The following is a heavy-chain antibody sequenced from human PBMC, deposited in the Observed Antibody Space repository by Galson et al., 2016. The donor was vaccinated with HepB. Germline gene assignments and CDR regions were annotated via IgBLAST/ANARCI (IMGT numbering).Heavy chain of an antibody. CDR3: ARDNQGYCTNGVCNALSF. D-gene: IGHD2-8*01. J-gene: IGHJ4*02. CDR1: GFMFSSYS. Sequence: SLRLSCAASGFMFSSYSMHWVRQAPGKGLEWVAAIWCDGSNKYFADSVKGRFTISRDNSKNTLYLQMNSLRAEDTAVYYCARDNQGYCTNGVCNALSFWGQGTLVTVSS. V-gene: IGHV3-33*01. CDR2: IWCDGSNK.